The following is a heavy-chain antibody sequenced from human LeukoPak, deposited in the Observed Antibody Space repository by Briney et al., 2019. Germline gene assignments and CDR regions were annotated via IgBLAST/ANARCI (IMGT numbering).Heavy chain of an antibody. CDR1: GGTFSSYA. V-gene: IGHV1-69*04. CDR3: ARESRDGYNWVNY. D-gene: IGHD2-2*01. CDR2: IIPILGIA. J-gene: IGHJ5*01. Sequence: SVKVSCKASGGTFSSYAISWVRQAPGQGLEWMGRIIPILGIANYAQKFQGRVTITADKSTSTAYMELSSLRSEDTAVYYCARESRDGYNWVNYWGQEPWSPSPQ.